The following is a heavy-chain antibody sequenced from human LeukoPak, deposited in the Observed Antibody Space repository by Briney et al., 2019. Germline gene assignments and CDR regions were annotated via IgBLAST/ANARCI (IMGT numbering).Heavy chain of an antibody. D-gene: IGHD3-22*01. J-gene: IGHJ4*02. Sequence: GASVKVSCKASGYTFTSYYMHWVRQAPGQGLEWMGWISAYNGNTNQAQKLQGRVTMTTDTSTRTAYMELRSLRSDDTAVYYCARDYYDSSGYYYVFAYWGQGTLVTVSS. V-gene: IGHV1-18*04. CDR1: GYTFTSYY. CDR3: ARDYYDSSGYYYVFAY. CDR2: ISAYNGNT.